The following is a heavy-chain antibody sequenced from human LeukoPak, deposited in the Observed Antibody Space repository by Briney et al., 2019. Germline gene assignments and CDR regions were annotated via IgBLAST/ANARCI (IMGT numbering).Heavy chain of an antibody. J-gene: IGHJ3*02. CDR3: AREGTARDAFDI. Sequence: GGSLRLSCAASGFTFSIYGMHWVRQAPGKGLEWVAFISSDGSDKYYADSMKGRFTISRDNSKNTLYLQMTSLRGEDTAMYYCAREGTARDAFDIWGQGTMVTVSS. CDR2: ISSDGSDK. CDR1: GFTFSIYG. V-gene: IGHV3-30*19. D-gene: IGHD2-21*02.